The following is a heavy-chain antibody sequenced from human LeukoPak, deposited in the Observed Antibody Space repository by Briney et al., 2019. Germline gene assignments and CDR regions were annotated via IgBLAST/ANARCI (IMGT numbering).Heavy chain of an antibody. CDR3: ARDGGYYYGMDV. CDR1: GFTFSSYA. V-gene: IGHV3-13*01. CDR2: IGTAGDT. J-gene: IGHJ6*02. Sequence: GGSLRLSCAASGFTFSSYAMSWVRQATGKGLEWVSAIGTAGDTYYPGSVKGRFTISRENAKNSLYLQMNSLRAGDTAVYYCARDGGYYYGMDVWGQGTTVTVSS.